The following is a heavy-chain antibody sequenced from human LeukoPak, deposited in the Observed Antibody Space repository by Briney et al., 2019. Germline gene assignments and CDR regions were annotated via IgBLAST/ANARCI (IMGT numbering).Heavy chain of an antibody. CDR1: GYTFTSYY. Sequence: ASVKVSCKASGYTFTSYYMHWVRQAPGQGLEWMGIINPSGGSTSYAQKFQGRVTMTRDTSTSTVYMELSSLRSEDTAVYYCARRYYDSSGYPHYGFDPWGQGTLVTVSS. J-gene: IGHJ5*02. CDR3: ARRYYDSSGYPHYGFDP. D-gene: IGHD3-22*01. CDR2: INPSGGST. V-gene: IGHV1-46*01.